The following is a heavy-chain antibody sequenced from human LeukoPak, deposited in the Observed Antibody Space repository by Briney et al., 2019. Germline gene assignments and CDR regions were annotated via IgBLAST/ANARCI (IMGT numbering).Heavy chain of an antibody. V-gene: IGHV3-7*01. Sequence: GGSLRLSCAASGFTFSSYWMNWVRQAPGKGLEWVANIKQDGSEKYYVDSVKGRFTISRDNAKNSLYLQMNSVRAEDTALYYCAYRLGYCSITTCYMGAFDIWGQGTRVTVSS. CDR1: GFTFSSYW. CDR3: AYRLGYCSITTCYMGAFDI. J-gene: IGHJ3*02. D-gene: IGHD2-2*02. CDR2: IKQDGSEK.